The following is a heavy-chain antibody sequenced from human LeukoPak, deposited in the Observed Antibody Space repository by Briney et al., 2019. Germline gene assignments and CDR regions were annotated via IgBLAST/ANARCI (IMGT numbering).Heavy chain of an antibody. D-gene: IGHD6-19*01. V-gene: IGHV3-48*04. CDR1: GFTFNSYA. J-gene: IGHJ5*02. Sequence: GGSLRLSCAASGFTFNSYAMNWVRQAPGKGLEWVSYISSSSSTIYYADSVKGRFTISRDNAKNSLYLQMNSLRAEDMVVYYCARRSYESGWLPWGQGTLVTVSS. CDR3: ARRSYESGWLP. CDR2: ISSSSSTI.